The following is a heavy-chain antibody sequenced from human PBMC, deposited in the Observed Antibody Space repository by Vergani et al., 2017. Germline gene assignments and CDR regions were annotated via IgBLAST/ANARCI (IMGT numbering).Heavy chain of an antibody. V-gene: IGHV2-5*01. D-gene: IGHD6-13*01. CDR1: GFSLSTSGVG. J-gene: IGHJ6*03. Sequence: QITLKESGPTLVKPTQTLTLTCTFSGFSLSTSGVGVGWIRQPPGKALEWLALIYWNDDKRYSPSLKSRLTITKDTSKNLVVLTMTNMDPVDTATYYCAHIGDSSSWLYYYYCYMDVGGKGTTVTVSS. CDR3: AHIGDSSSWLYYYYCYMDV. CDR2: IYWNDDK.